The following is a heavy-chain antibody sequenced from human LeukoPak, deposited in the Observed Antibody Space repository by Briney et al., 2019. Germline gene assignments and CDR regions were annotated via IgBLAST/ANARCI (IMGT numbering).Heavy chain of an antibody. CDR3: AKDVAPDSGWDLDY. J-gene: IGHJ4*02. Sequence: GSLRLSCAVSGLTFSTYSMTWVRQGPGKGLEWVSSIYTSGAKIFYADSVKGRFTISRDNSKNMLYLQMNSLRVEDTAVYYCAKDVAPDSGWDLDYWGQGTLVTVSS. CDR2: IYTSGAKI. CDR1: GLTFSTYS. D-gene: IGHD6-19*01. V-gene: IGHV3-23*01.